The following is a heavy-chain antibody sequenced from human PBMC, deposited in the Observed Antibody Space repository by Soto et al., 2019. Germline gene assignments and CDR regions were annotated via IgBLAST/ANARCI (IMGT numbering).Heavy chain of an antibody. J-gene: IGHJ3*01. V-gene: IGHV1-3*01. D-gene: IGHD2-8*02. CDR3: ARDILSVGPRANDAFDV. CDR1: GFTFSDHL. Sequence: QVQLVQSGAEVRKPGASVNISCRASGFTFSDHLINWVRQVPGQSLEWMGWITPDNGNTTYSQTFQGRVTISRHSSASIVYVEVSDLTSEDTAVFYCARDILSVGPRANDAFDVWGQGTMVTVSS. CDR2: ITPDNGNT.